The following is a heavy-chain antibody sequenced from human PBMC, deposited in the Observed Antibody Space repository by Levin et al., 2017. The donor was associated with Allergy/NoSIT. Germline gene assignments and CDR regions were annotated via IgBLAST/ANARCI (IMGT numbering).Heavy chain of an antibody. CDR2: IYTSGST. Sequence: SETLSLTCTVSGDSISSGNYYWSWIRQPAGKGLEWVGRIYTSGSTNYHPSLKSRVTISMDTSKNQFSLELSSVTAADTAVYYCARGVLHYYDSGNIGPFTRWFDPWGQGTLVTVSS. D-gene: IGHD3-10*01. J-gene: IGHJ5*02. CDR3: ARGVLHYYDSGNIGPFTRWFDP. V-gene: IGHV4-61*02. CDR1: GDSISSGNYY.